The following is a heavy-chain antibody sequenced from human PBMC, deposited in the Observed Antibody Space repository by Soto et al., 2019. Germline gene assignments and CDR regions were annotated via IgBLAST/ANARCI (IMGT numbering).Heavy chain of an antibody. J-gene: IGHJ6*02. CDR2: INAGNGNT. CDR1: GYSFTSYA. V-gene: IGHV1-3*01. CDR3: AREDRDRETGLVPAAIDGMDV. D-gene: IGHD2-2*01. Sequence: ASVKVSCKASGYSFTSYAMHWVRQAPGQGLEWMGWINAGNGNTKYSQKFQGRVTITADESTSTAYMELSSLRSDDTAVYYCAREDRDRETGLVPAAIDGMDVWGQGTTVTVSS.